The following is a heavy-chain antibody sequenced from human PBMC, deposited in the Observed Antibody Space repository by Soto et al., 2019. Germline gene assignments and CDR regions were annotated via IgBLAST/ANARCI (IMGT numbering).Heavy chain of an antibody. J-gene: IGHJ3*02. V-gene: IGHV4-4*01. Sequence: SETLSLTCAVSGGSISSNNWWIWVRQPPGKGLEWIGEIHHSGGTNYNPSLKTRGTISLDTSENQCSLRLTTATAADTAVYCCVRAADGSNYDDSRIPYLRPFRIWGQGPMV. CDR1: GGSISSNNW. CDR2: IHHSGGT. D-gene: IGHD3-22*01. CDR3: VRAADGSNYDDSRIPYLRPFRI.